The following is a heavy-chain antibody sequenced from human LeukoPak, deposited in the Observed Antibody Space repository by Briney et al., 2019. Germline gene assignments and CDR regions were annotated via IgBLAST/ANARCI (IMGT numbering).Heavy chain of an antibody. J-gene: IGHJ4*02. D-gene: IGHD3-22*01. CDR1: GYTFPSYA. V-gene: IGHV1-3*01. CDR3: ARDWIRSGYYNYALDY. Sequence: ASVKVSCKASGYTFPSYAMHWVRQAPGQRLEWMGWINAGNGNTKYSQKFQGRVTITRDTSASTAYMELSSLRSEDTAVYYCARDWIRSGYYNYALDYWGQGTLVTVSS. CDR2: INAGNGNT.